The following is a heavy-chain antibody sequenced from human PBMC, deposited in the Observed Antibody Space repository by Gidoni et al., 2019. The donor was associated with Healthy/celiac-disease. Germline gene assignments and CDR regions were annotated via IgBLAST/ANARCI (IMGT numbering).Heavy chain of an antibody. CDR1: GFTFSSYS. CDR3: AGYSGPRGAFDI. D-gene: IGHD5-12*01. V-gene: IGHV3-48*01. J-gene: IGHJ3*02. CDR2: ISSSSSTI. Sequence: EVQLVESGGGLVQPGGSLRLSCAASGFTFSSYSMNWVRQAPGKGLEWVSYISSSSSTIYYADSVKGRFTISRDNAKNSLYLQMNSLRAEDTAVYYCAGYSGPRGAFDIWGQGTMVTVSS.